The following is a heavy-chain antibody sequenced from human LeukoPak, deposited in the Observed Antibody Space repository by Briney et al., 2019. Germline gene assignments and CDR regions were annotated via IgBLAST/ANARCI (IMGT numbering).Heavy chain of an antibody. CDR2: IYTSGST. Sequence: PSQTLSLTCTVSGGSLSSGSYYWSWIRQPAGKGLEWIGRIYTSGSTNYNPSLKSRVTISVDTSKNQFSLKLSSVTAADTAVYYCARPVPSRLGWFDPWGQGTLVTVSS. J-gene: IGHJ5*02. D-gene: IGHD1-1*01. V-gene: IGHV4-61*02. CDR1: GGSLSSGSYY. CDR3: ARPVPSRLGWFDP.